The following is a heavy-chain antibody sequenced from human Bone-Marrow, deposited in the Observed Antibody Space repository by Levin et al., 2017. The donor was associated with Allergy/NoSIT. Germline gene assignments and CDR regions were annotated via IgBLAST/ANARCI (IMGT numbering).Heavy chain of an antibody. J-gene: IGHJ4*02. CDR3: AKDRDFYGSGSLGN. Sequence: VGSLRLSCAASGFTFSNYAMSWVRQAPGKGLEWVSGISGSGDSTYDGDSVKGRFTISRDNSKNTLYLQMNSLRAEDTAVYYCAKDRDFYGSGSLGNWGQGTLVTVSS. CDR1: GFTFSNYA. D-gene: IGHD3-10*01. V-gene: IGHV3-23*01. CDR2: ISGSGDST.